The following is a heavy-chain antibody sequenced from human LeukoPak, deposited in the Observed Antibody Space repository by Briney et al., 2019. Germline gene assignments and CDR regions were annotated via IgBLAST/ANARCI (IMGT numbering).Heavy chain of an antibody. V-gene: IGHV1-2*06. CDR1: GYTFTGYY. D-gene: IGHD3-22*01. J-gene: IGHJ5*02. Sequence: ASVKLSCKASGYTFTGYYMHWVRQAPGQGLEWMGRINPNSGGTNYAQKFQGRVTMTRDTSISTAYMELSRLRSDDTAVYYCARDHGITMIVNGDPWGQGTLVTVSS. CDR2: INPNSGGT. CDR3: ARDHGITMIVNGDP.